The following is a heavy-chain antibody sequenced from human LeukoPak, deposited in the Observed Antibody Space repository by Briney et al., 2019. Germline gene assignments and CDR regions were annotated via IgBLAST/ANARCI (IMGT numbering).Heavy chain of an antibody. Sequence: ASVMVSCNASGYTFTNYGISWVRQPPGQGLEWMSWISANNGEIRYAQNFQGRVTMTTDTSTTTAYMELRSLRSDDTAVYYCARGGGNSGAFDIWGQGTMVTVSS. CDR1: GYTFTNYG. J-gene: IGHJ3*02. D-gene: IGHD4-23*01. CDR2: ISANNGEI. CDR3: ARGGGNSGAFDI. V-gene: IGHV1-18*04.